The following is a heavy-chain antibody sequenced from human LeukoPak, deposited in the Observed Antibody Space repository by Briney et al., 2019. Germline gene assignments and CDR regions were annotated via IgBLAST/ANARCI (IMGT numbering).Heavy chain of an antibody. CDR3: VRSVAVTFDP. Sequence: PGGSLRLSCAASGFTFSNYLMHWVRQAPGKGLVWVSCINGDESRTKYADSVKGRFTISRDNARNTLFLQMNSLRAEDTAVYYCVRSVAVTFDPWGQGTLVTVSS. CDR1: GFTFSNYL. CDR2: INGDESRT. V-gene: IGHV3-74*03. J-gene: IGHJ5*02. D-gene: IGHD6-19*01.